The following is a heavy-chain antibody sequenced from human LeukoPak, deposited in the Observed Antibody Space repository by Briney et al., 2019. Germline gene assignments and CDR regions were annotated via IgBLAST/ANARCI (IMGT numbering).Heavy chain of an antibody. V-gene: IGHV4-30-4*08. CDR1: GGSISSGDYY. Sequence: SETLSLTCTVSGGSISSGDYYWSWIRQPPGKGLEWIGYIYYSGSTYYNPSLKSRVTISVDTSKNQFSLKLSSVTAADTAVYYCARDAHDFWSGRYYYYYYMDVWGKGTTVTVSS. CDR2: IYYSGST. J-gene: IGHJ6*03. CDR3: ARDAHDFWSGRYYYYYYMDV. D-gene: IGHD3-3*01.